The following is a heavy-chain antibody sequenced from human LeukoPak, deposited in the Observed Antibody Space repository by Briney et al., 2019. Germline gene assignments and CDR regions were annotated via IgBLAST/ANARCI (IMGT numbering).Heavy chain of an antibody. Sequence: GASVEVSCKASGGTFSSYAISWARQAPGQGLEWMGGIIPIFGTANYTQKFQGRVTITADKSTSTAYMELSSLRSEDTAVYYCASTLNDILTGTFDYWGQGTLVTVSS. V-gene: IGHV1-69*06. CDR2: IIPIFGTA. CDR1: GGTFSSYA. CDR3: ASTLNDILTGTFDY. J-gene: IGHJ4*02. D-gene: IGHD3-9*01.